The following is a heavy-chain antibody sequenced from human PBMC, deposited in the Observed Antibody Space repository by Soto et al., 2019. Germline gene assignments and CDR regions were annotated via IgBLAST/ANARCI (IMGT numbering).Heavy chain of an antibody. V-gene: IGHV3-30*18. CDR1: GFTFSSYG. CDR3: AKDLGYYDFWSGSYGMDV. CDR2: ISYDGSNK. D-gene: IGHD3-3*01. Sequence: GSLRLSCAASGFTFSSYGMHWVRQAPGKGLEWVAVISYDGSNKYYADSVKGRFTISRDNSKNTLYLQMNSLRAEDTAVYYCAKDLGYYDFWSGSYGMDVWGQGTTVTVSS. J-gene: IGHJ6*02.